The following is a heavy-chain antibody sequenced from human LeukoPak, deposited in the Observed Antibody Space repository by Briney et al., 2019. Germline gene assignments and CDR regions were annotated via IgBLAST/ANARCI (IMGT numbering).Heavy chain of an antibody. D-gene: IGHD3-16*01. CDR1: GGSISTYY. V-gene: IGHV4-59*01. CDR3: ARTSGLGVDY. CDR2: IYHSGTT. J-gene: IGHJ4*02. Sequence: PSETLSLTCTVSGGSISTYYWNWIRQPPGKGLEWIGYIYHSGTTNYNPSLKSRVTISVDTSKDQFSLKLTSLTAADTAVYYCARTSGLGVDYWGQGTLVTVSS.